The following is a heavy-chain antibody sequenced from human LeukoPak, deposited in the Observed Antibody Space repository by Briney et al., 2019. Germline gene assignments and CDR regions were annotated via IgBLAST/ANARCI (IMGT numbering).Heavy chain of an antibody. J-gene: IGHJ5*02. D-gene: IGHD6-13*01. CDR1: GGSFSGYY. CDR2: INHSGST. V-gene: IGHV4-34*01. CDR3: ARGQSGYSSSWYPKNWFDP. Sequence: PSETLSLACAVYGGSFSGYYWSWIRQPPGKGLEWIGEINHSGSTNYNPSLKSRVTISVDTSKNQFSLKLSSVTAADTAVYYCARGQSGYSSSWYPKNWFDPWGQGTLVTVSS.